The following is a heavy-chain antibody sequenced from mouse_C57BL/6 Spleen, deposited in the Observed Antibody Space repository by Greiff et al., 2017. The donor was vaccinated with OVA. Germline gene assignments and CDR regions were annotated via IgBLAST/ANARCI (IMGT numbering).Heavy chain of an antibody. CDR3: ARDCTTVVEGYFDV. CDR1: GYSITSGYY. Sequence: EVKLMESGPGLVKPSQSLSLTCSVTGYSITSGYYWNWIRQFPGNKLEWMGYISYDGSNNYNPSLKNRISITRDTSTNQFFLKLNSVTTEDTATEYCARDCTTVVEGYFDVWGTGTTVTVSS. D-gene: IGHD1-1*01. V-gene: IGHV3-6*01. J-gene: IGHJ1*03. CDR2: ISYDGSN.